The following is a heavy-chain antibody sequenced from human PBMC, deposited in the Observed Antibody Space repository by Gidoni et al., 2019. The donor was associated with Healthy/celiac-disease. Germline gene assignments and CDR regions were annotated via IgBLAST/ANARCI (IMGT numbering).Heavy chain of an antibody. Sequence: QVQLHESGPGLVKPSETLSPTCTVPGCSISSYYWSWIRQPPGKGLEWIGYIYYSGSTNYNPSLKSRVTISVDTSKNQFSLKLSSVTAADTAVYYCARAIAVAGLYYYYYMDVWGKGTTVTVSS. V-gene: IGHV4-59*01. CDR2: IYYSGST. J-gene: IGHJ6*03. CDR3: ARAIAVAGLYYYYYMDV. CDR1: GCSISSYY. D-gene: IGHD6-19*01.